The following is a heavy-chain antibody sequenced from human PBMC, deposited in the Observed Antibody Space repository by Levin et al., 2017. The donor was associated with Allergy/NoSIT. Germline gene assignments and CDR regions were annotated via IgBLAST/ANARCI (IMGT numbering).Heavy chain of an antibody. CDR3: ARMNTVYNWFDP. V-gene: IGHV4-59*01. J-gene: IGHJ5*02. D-gene: IGHD4-17*01. CDR1: GGSIRSYY. Sequence: PSQTLSLTCTVSGGSIRSYYWSWIRQPPGKGLEWIGYIYYSGSTNYNPSLKSRVTISVDTSKNQFSLKLSSVTAADTAVYYCARMNTVYNWFDPWGHGILVTVSS. CDR2: IYYSGST.